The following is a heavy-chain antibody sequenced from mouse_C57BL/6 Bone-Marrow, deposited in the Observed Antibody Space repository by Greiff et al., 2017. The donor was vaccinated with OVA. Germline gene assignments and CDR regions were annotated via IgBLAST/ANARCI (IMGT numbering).Heavy chain of an antibody. CDR2: IHPNSGST. CDR3: ARSRDGYFPRHFDY. Sequence: QVQLQQSGAELVKPGASVKLSCKASGYTFTSYWMHWVKQRPGQGLEWIGMIHPNSGSTNYNEKFKSKATLTVDKSSSTAYMQLSSLTSEDSAVYYCARSRDGYFPRHFDYWGQGTTLTVSS. CDR1: GYTFTSYW. V-gene: IGHV1-64*01. D-gene: IGHD2-3*01. J-gene: IGHJ2*01.